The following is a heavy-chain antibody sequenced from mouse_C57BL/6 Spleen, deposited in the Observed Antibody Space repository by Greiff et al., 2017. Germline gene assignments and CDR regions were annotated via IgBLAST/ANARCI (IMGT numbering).Heavy chain of an antibody. V-gene: IGHV1-80*01. CDR3: AGGVVAEDCDV. J-gene: IGHJ1*03. Sequence: QVQLQEPGAELVKPGASVKISCKASGYAFSSYWMNWVKQRPGQGLEWIGQIYPGDGYTNYNGKFKGKATLTADQSSSTAYMQLSSLTSEDSAVDFWAGGVVAEDCDVWGTGTTVTVSS. CDR1: GYAFSSYW. CDR2: IYPGDGYT. D-gene: IGHD1-1*01.